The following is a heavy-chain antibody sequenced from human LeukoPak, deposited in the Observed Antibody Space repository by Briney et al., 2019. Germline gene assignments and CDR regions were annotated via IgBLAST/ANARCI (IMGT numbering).Heavy chain of an antibody. CDR2: IYYSGST. Sequence: SETLSLTCTVSGGSISSYYWSWIRQPPGKGLEWIGYIYYSGSTNYNPSLKSRVTISVDTSKNQFSLKLSSVTAADTAVYYCARQEGYYYDSSGYFLDAFDIWGQGTMVTVSS. J-gene: IGHJ3*02. CDR3: ARQEGYYYDSSGYFLDAFDI. CDR1: GGSISSYY. D-gene: IGHD3-22*01. V-gene: IGHV4-59*08.